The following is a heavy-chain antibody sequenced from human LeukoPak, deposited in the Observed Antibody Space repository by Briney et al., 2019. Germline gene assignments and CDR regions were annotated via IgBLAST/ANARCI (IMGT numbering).Heavy chain of an antibody. D-gene: IGHD6-19*01. V-gene: IGHV5-51*01. CDR3: ARHIAVAGRYYYFDY. Sequence: GESLKISCKGSGYSFTSYWIGWVRQMPGKGLEWMGIIYPGDSDTRYSPSFQGQVTISADKSISTAYLQWSSLKASDTAMYYCARHIAVAGRYYYFDYWGQGTLVTVSS. CDR1: GYSFTSYW. CDR2: IYPGDSDT. J-gene: IGHJ4*02.